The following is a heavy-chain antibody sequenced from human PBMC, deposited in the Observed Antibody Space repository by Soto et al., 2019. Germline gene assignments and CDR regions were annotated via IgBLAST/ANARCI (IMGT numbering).Heavy chain of an antibody. J-gene: IGHJ6*02. Sequence: LRLSCAASGFTFSSYGMHWVRQAPGKGLEWVAVISYDGSNKYYADSVKGRFTISRDNSKNTLYLQMNSLRAEDTAVYYCAKDWGIEPSYYYYYGMEVWV. CDR1: GFTFSSYG. D-gene: IGHD3-16*01. CDR2: ISYDGSNK. V-gene: IGHV3-30*18. CDR3: AKDWGIEPSYYYYYGMEV.